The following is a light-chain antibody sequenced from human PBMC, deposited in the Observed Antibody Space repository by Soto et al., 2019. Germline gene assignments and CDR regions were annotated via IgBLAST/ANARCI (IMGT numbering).Light chain of an antibody. CDR2: GAS. V-gene: IGKV3-20*01. J-gene: IGKJ1*01. Sequence: DIVLTQSPGTLSLSPGERATLSCRASKDVPSSFLAWYQQKPGQAPRLLIYGASSRATGIPDRFSASGSGTDFTLTIDRLEPEDFAVFSCQQYGSSLRAWTFGQGTRVEIK. CDR3: QQYGSSLRAWT. CDR1: KDVPSSF.